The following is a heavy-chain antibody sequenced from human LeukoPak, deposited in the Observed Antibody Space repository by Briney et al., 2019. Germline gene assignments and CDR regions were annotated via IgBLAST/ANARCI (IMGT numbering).Heavy chain of an antibody. Sequence: ASVKVSCKASGFIFTNYYVTWVRQAPGQGLEWLGWTSTYNGDTTYAQKVQGRVTMTTDTSTSTAYMEVRSLRSDDTAVYYCARASCSGGSCYGDYWGRGTLVTVSS. CDR3: ARASCSGGSCYGDY. CDR1: GFIFTNYY. V-gene: IGHV1-18*01. CDR2: TSTYNGDT. D-gene: IGHD2-15*01. J-gene: IGHJ4*01.